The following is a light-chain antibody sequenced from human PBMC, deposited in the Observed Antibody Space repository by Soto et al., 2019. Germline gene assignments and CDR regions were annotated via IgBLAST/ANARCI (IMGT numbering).Light chain of an antibody. Sequence: QSVLTQPASVFGSPGQSITFSCTGTSSDVGIYNYVSWYQQHPGKVPKLIIYEVTNRPSGVSNRFSGSKSGNTASLTISGLQAEDEADYYCSSYTTSSTRVFGTGTKVTVL. J-gene: IGLJ1*01. CDR3: SSYTTSSTRV. CDR2: EVT. V-gene: IGLV2-14*01. CDR1: SSDVGIYNY.